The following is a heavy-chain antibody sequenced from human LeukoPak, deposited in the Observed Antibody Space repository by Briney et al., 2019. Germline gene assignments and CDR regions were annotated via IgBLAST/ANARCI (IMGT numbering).Heavy chain of an antibody. CDR1: GFTFSLYA. CDR3: AGGQQRTNH. J-gene: IGHJ5*02. Sequence: PGGSLRLSCAASGFTFSLYAMSWVRQAPGKGLEWVSAIGGGASTTYYAESVKGRFSISRDNSKNTLFLQMNSLRAEDTAVYYCAGGQQRTNHWGQGTLVTVSS. CDR2: IGGGASTT. V-gene: IGHV3-23*01. D-gene: IGHD6-13*01.